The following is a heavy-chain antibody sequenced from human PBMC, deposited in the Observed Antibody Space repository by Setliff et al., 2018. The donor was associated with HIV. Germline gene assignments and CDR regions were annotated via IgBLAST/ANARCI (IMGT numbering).Heavy chain of an antibody. CDR3: ARGTVITYFYDSSGSFDY. D-gene: IGHD3-22*01. CDR2: IFYSGST. CDR1: GDSIGSGGYY. J-gene: IGHJ4*02. Sequence: SETLSLTCTVSGDSIGSGGYYWSWIRQHPGKGLEWIGYIFYSGSTYYNPSLKSRVTISEDRSRNQFYLRLSSVTAADTAVYYCARGTVITYFYDSSGSFDYGGQGTLVTVSS. V-gene: IGHV4-31*03.